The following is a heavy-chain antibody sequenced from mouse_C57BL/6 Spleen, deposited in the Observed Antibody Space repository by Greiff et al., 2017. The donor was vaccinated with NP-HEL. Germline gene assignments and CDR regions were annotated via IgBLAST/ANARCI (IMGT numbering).Heavy chain of an antibody. J-gene: IGHJ4*01. CDR3: ARGGGNYLYAMDY. CDR2: IWGVGST. Sequence: VPVVESGPGLVAPSQSLSITCTVSGFSLTSSGVDWVRQSPGKGLEWLGVIWGVGSTNYNSALKSRLSISKDNSKSQVFLKMNSLQTDDTAMYYCARGGGNYLYAMDYWGQGTSVTVSS. V-gene: IGHV2-6*01. CDR1: GFSLTSSG. D-gene: IGHD2-1*01.